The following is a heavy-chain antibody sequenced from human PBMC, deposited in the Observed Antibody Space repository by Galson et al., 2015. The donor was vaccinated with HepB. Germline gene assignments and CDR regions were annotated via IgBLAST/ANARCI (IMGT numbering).Heavy chain of an antibody. CDR3: ARVGRAGIAVAWYYMDV. CDR1: GYTFTSYD. V-gene: IGHV1-8*01. J-gene: IGHJ6*03. Sequence: SVKVSCKASGYTFTSYDINWVRQATGQGLEWMGWMNPNSGNTGYAQKFQGRVTMTRNTSISTAYMELSSLRSEDTAVYYCARVGRAGIAVAWYYMDVWGKGTTVTVSS. D-gene: IGHD6-19*01. CDR2: MNPNSGNT.